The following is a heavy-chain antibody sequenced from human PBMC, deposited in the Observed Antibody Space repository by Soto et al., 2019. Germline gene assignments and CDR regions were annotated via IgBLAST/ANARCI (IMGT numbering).Heavy chain of an antibody. CDR1: GFTFSSYG. J-gene: IGHJ4*02. CDR3: APHLFGDLGGVDY. V-gene: IGHV3-30*03. CDR2: ISYDGSNK. D-gene: IGHD3-10*01. Sequence: QVQLVESGGGVVQPERSLRLSCAASGFTFSSYGMHWVRQAPGKGLEWVAGISYDGSNKYYADYVKGRFTISRDNSKNTLYLQMNSLRAEDTAVYYFAPHLFGDLGGVDYWGQGTLVTVSS.